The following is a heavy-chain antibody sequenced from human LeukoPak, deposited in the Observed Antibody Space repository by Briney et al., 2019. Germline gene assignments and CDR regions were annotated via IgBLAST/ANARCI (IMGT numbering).Heavy chain of an antibody. J-gene: IGHJ4*02. V-gene: IGHV1-18*01. CDR2: ISAYNGNT. D-gene: IGHD3-22*01. CDR1: GYTFTSYG. Sequence: WASVKVSCKASGYTFTSYGISWVRQAPGQGLEWMGWISAYNGNTNYAQKLQGRVTMTTDTSTSTAYLELRSLRSDDTAVYYCARDQDYYDSSGYHSFDYWGQGTLVTVSS. CDR3: ARDQDYYDSSGYHSFDY.